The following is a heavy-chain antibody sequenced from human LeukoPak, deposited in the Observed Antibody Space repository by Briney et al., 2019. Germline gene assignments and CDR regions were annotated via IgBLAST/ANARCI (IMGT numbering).Heavy chain of an antibody. D-gene: IGHD4-23*01. CDR3: ARGLRWCDY. Sequence: PGRSLRLSCAASGFTFSSYWMRWVRQPPGKGLEWVANIKIDGSEKDYVDSVKGRFTISRDNAKNSLYLQMNSLRAEDTAVYYCARGLRWCDYWGPGTLVTVSS. CDR1: GFTFSSYW. V-gene: IGHV3-7*01. CDR2: IKIDGSEK. J-gene: IGHJ4*02.